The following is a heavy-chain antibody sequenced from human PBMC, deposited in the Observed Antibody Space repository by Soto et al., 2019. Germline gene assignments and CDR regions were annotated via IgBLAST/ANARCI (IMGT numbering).Heavy chain of an antibody. J-gene: IGHJ5*02. V-gene: IGHV4-31*03. D-gene: IGHD3-10*01. CDR2: IYYSGFT. Sequence: SETLSLTCTVSGGSITSGGYYWSWIRQHPGKGLEWIGYIYYSGFTYYNPSLKSRVTISVDTSKNQFSLKRSSVTAADTAVYYCASSYYGSGSYYETWFDPWGRGILVTVSS. CDR1: GGSITSGGYY. CDR3: ASSYYGSGSYYETWFDP.